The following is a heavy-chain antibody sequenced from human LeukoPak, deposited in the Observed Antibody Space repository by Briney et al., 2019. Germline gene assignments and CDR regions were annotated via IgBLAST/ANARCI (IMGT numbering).Heavy chain of an antibody. V-gene: IGHV4-4*02. Sequence: PSGTLSLTCAVSGGSISSSNWWSWVRQPPGKGLEWIGEIYHSGSTNYNPSLKSRVTISVDKSKNQFSLKLSSVTAADTAVYYCARSGDDYGDYGAVDYWGQGTLVTVSS. CDR2: IYHSGST. D-gene: IGHD4-17*01. J-gene: IGHJ4*02. CDR3: ARSGDDYGDYGAVDY. CDR1: GGSISSSNW.